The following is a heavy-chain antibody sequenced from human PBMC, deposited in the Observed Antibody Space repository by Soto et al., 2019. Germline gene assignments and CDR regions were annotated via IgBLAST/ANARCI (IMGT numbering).Heavy chain of an antibody. V-gene: IGHV4-4*02. Sequence: QVQLQESGPGLVKPSGTLSLTCAVSGGSISSSNWWSWVRQPPGKGLEWIGEIYHSGSTNYHPSLKSRLTISVDKSTNQFSLKLSSVTAADTAVYYCARDMAAAGTINWFAPWGNGTLVTVSS. J-gene: IGHJ5*02. CDR2: IYHSGST. D-gene: IGHD6-13*01. CDR1: GGSISSSNW. CDR3: ARDMAAAGTINWFAP.